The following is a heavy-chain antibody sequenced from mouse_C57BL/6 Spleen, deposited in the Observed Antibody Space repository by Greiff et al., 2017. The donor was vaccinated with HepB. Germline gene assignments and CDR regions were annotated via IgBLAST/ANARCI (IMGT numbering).Heavy chain of an antibody. J-gene: IGHJ4*01. CDR3: ARRDSKRYYAMDY. Sequence: EVQLQQSGPELVKPGASVKISCKASGYSFTGYYMNWVKQSPEKSLEWIGEINPSTGGTTYNQKFKAKATLPVDKSSSTAYMQLKSLTSEDSAVYYCARRDSKRYYAMDYWGQGTSVTVSS. CDR2: INPSTGGT. D-gene: IGHD2-5*01. V-gene: IGHV1-42*01. CDR1: GYSFTGYY.